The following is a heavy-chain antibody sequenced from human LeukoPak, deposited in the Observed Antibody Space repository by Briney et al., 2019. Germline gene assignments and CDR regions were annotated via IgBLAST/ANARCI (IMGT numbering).Heavy chain of an antibody. J-gene: IGHJ3*02. CDR2: IYYSGST. D-gene: IGHD6-19*01. CDR1: GGSISSYY. CDR3: AREVAVAGVDAFDI. Sequence: SETLSFTCTVSGGSISSYYWSWLRQPPGKGLEWMGYIYYSGSTNYNPSLKSRVTISVDTSKNQFSLKLSSVTAADTAVYYCAREVAVAGVDAFDIWGQGTMVTVSS. V-gene: IGHV4-59*01.